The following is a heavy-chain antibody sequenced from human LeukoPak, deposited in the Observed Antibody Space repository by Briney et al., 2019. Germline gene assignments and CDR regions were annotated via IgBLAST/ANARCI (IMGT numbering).Heavy chain of an antibody. CDR2: IYHTGST. CDR1: GPSIRIYY. J-gene: IGHJ4*02. CDR3: STDSPTGFDH. D-gene: IGHD2-8*02. V-gene: IGHV4-59*01. Sequence: SETLSLTCTVSGPSIRIYYWSWTRQTPGKALEWVGYIYHTGSTKYNPSLKSRVTISLDTSKNHFSLPLTSVTAADTAVYYCSTDSPTGFDHWGQGALVTVSS.